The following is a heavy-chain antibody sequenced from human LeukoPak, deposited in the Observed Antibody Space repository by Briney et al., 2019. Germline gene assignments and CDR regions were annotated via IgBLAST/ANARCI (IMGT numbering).Heavy chain of an antibody. CDR1: GYTFTNYA. J-gene: IGHJ3*02. D-gene: IGHD1-26*01. CDR3: ATESYSGSYLYAFDI. CDR2: FDPEDGET. V-gene: IGHV1-24*01. Sequence: ASVKVSCKASGYTFTNYAITWVRQAPGKGLEWMGGFDPEDGETIYAQKFQGRVTMTEDTSTDTAYMELSSLRSEDTAVYYCATESYSGSYLYAFDIWGQGTMVTVSS.